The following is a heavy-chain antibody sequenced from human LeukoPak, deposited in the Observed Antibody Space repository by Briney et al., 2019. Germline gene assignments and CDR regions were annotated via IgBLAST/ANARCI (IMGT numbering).Heavy chain of an antibody. Sequence: SETLSLTCTVSGGSIASNGYYWGWIRQPPGKGLEWIGSIYFSGSSYYDPSLQSRVTISVDTSKNQFSLKVSSVTAADTAVYYCARVTGYSYGYLAYWGQGTLVTVSS. V-gene: IGHV4-39*07. J-gene: IGHJ4*02. CDR2: IYFSGSS. CDR3: ARVTGYSYGYLAY. CDR1: GGSIASNGYY. D-gene: IGHD5-18*01.